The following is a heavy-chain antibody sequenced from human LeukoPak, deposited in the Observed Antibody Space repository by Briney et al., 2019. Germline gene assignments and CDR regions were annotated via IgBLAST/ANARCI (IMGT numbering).Heavy chain of an antibody. D-gene: IGHD6-6*01. Sequence: SETLSLTCTVSGGSISSFSWNWIRQPAEKGLEWIGRMHTSGSTNYNPSLKSRVTMSVDTSKNQFSLKVNSVTAADTAVYYCAREVSLISSIGDWFDPWGQGILVTVSS. CDR3: AREVSLISSIGDWFDP. CDR1: GGSISSFS. CDR2: MHTSGST. V-gene: IGHV4-4*07. J-gene: IGHJ5*02.